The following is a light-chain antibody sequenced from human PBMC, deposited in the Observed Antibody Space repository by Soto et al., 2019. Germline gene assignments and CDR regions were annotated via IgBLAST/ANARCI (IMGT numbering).Light chain of an antibody. CDR1: GSDVGGYNY. CDR2: EVS. V-gene: IGLV2-8*01. J-gene: IGLJ1*01. CDR3: SSYAGSNNRV. Sequence: QAVVTQPPSASGSPGQSVTISCTGTGSDVGGYNYVSWYQQHPGKAPKLMIYEVSKRPSGVPDRFSGSKSGNTASLTVSGLQAEDEADYYCSSYAGSNNRVFGTGTKLTVL.